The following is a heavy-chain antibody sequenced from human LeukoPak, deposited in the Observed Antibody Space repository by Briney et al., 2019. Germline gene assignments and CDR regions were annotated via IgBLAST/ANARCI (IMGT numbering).Heavy chain of an antibody. CDR3: ARDLMTTPTWDFDY. J-gene: IGHJ4*02. Sequence: GPSVKVSCKASGYTLSDYYMHWVRQAPGQGLEWMGGINPTSGSTNYAQKFQGRVTVTRDTSISTAYMELSSLESDDTAVYFCARDLMTTPTWDFDYWGQGTLVTVAS. V-gene: IGHV1-2*02. D-gene: IGHD3-16*01. CDR1: GYTLSDYY. CDR2: INPTSGST.